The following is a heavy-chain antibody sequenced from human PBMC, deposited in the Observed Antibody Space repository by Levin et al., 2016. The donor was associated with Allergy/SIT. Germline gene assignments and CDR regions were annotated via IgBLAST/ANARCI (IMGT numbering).Heavy chain of an antibody. CDR2: INPNSGGT. D-gene: IGHD5-18*01. CDR3: ARVSSYTYGPYFDY. CDR1: GHTFTAYY. Sequence: ASVKVSCKASGHTFTAYYMHWVRQAPGQGLEWMGWINPNSGGTNYAQKFQGRVTMTRDTSITTAYMELSRLTSDDTAVYYCARVSSYTYGPYFDYWGQGTLVTVSS. V-gene: IGHV1-2*02. J-gene: IGHJ4*02.